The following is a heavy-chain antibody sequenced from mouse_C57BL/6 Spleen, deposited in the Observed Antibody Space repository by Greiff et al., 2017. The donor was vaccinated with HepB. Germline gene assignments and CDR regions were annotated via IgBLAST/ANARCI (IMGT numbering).Heavy chain of an antibody. V-gene: IGHV3-8*01. J-gene: IGHJ1*03. CDR1: GYSITSDY. D-gene: IGHD1-1*01. CDR2: ISYSGST. CDR3: ARGSDYYGSSFSYWYFDV. Sequence: DVKLQESGPGLAKPSQTLSLTCSVTGYSITSDYWNWIRKFPGNKLEYMGYISYSGSTYYNPSLKSRISITRDTSKNQYYLQLNSVTTEDTATYYCARGSDYYGSSFSYWYFDVWGTGTTVTVSS.